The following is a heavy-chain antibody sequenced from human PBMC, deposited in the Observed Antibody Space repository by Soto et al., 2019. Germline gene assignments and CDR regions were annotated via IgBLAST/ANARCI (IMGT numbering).Heavy chain of an antibody. Sequence: QVHLVQSGAEVKKPGSSVNVSCKASGGTFSNYAITWVRQAPGQGLEWVGRIIPIFGTTNVAQKFQGRVTITADEPTTTVDMELSGLRSDDTAVYYCAKDGGADGYFGNWLDPWGQGTLVTVSS. D-gene: IGHD5-12*01. J-gene: IGHJ5*02. CDR2: IIPIFGTT. V-gene: IGHV1-69*15. CDR1: GGTFSNYA. CDR3: AKDGGADGYFGNWLDP.